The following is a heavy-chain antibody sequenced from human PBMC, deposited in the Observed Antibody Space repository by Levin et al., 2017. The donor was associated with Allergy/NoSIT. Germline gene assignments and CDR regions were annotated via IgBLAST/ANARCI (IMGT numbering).Heavy chain of an antibody. V-gene: IGHV1-18*01. J-gene: IGHJ5*02. Sequence: ASVKVSCKASGYTFTSYGISWVRQAPGQGLEWMGWISAYNGNTNYAQKLQGRVTMTTDTSTSTAYMELRSLRSDDTAVYYCARAGNTVTTAHRLRGWFDPWGQGTLVTVSS. D-gene: IGHD4-17*01. CDR2: ISAYNGNT. CDR1: GYTFTSYG. CDR3: ARAGNTVTTAHRLRGWFDP.